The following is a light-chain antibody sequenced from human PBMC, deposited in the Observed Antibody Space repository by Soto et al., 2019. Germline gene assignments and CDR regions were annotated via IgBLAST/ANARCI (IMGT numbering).Light chain of an antibody. CDR1: QSISIY. CDR3: QQYYSYPLT. Sequence: DIQMTQSPSSLSASVGDRVTITCRTSQSISIYLNWYQQIPGKAPKLLIYAASTLQSGVPSRFSGSGSGTDFTLTISCLQSEDFATYYCQQYYSYPLTFGGGSKVDI. J-gene: IGKJ4*01. CDR2: AAS. V-gene: IGKV1-39*01.